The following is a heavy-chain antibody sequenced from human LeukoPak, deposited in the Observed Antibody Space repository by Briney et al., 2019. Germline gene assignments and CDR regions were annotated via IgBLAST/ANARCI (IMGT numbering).Heavy chain of an antibody. J-gene: IGHJ4*02. CDR2: IDNRSGTI. CDR1: GFTFSSYA. D-gene: IGHD6-19*01. Sequence: PGGSLRLSCAASGFTFSSYAMHWVRQAPGKGLEWVSYIDNRSGTIYYADSVKGRFTISRDNAKNSLYLQMNSLRAEDTAVYYCARDRDSSGWYRIDYWGQGTLVTVSS. V-gene: IGHV3-48*01. CDR3: ARDRDSSGWYRIDY.